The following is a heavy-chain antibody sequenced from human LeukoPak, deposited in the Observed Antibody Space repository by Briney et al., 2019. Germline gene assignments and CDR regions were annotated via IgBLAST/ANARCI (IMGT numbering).Heavy chain of an antibody. V-gene: IGHV4-39*07. Sequence: SETLSLTCTVSGGSISSSSYYWGWIRQPPGKGLEWIGSIYYSGSTYYNPSLKSRVTIPVDTSKNQFSLKLSSVTAADTAVYYCARDIRGDFDYWGQGTLVTVSS. CDR1: GGSISSSSYY. CDR2: IYYSGST. J-gene: IGHJ4*02. D-gene: IGHD2-2*02. CDR3: ARDIRGDFDY.